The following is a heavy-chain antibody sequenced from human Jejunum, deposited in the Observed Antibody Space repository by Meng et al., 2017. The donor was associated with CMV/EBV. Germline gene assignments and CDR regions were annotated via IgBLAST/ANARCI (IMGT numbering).Heavy chain of an antibody. CDR3: ARGESRGYYYFDY. CDR2: ISSSGNT. CDR1: VNSIKNHF. J-gene: IGHJ4*02. D-gene: IGHD3-22*01. V-gene: IGHV4-4*07. Sequence: GPGLMRPSEPLALPCSVSVNSIKNHFWIWIRQPAGKKLEWIGRISSSGNTNYTPSFKSRVIMSLDTSNNQFFLKLTSVTAADTALYYCARGESRGYYYFDYWGQGILVTVSS.